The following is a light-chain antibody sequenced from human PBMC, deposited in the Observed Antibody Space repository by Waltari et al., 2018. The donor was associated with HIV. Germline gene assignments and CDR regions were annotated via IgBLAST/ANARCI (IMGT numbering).Light chain of an antibody. CDR2: KAS. Sequence: IQMTQSPSILSASVGDRITITCRASQNVDSWLAWYQQRPGRAPKLLIYKASTLEHGVPAQFTGSGSGTNFTLTINSLHPDDFATYYCQQYNSDFYTFGLGTRLDLK. V-gene: IGKV1-5*03. CDR1: QNVDSW. CDR3: QQYNSDFYT. J-gene: IGKJ2*01.